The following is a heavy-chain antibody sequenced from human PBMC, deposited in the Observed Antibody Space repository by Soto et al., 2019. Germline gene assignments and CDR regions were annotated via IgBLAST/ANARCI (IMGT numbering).Heavy chain of an antibody. Sequence: GGSLRLSCAASGFTFSSYAMSWVRQAPGKGLEWVSGISGSGGSTHYADSVKGRFTISRDKSKNTLYLQMNSLRAEDTAVYYCAKEVGYCSSSSCYYFDYWGQGTLVTVSS. J-gene: IGHJ4*02. V-gene: IGHV3-23*01. CDR3: AKEVGYCSSSSCYYFDY. D-gene: IGHD2-2*01. CDR1: GFTFSSYA. CDR2: ISGSGGST.